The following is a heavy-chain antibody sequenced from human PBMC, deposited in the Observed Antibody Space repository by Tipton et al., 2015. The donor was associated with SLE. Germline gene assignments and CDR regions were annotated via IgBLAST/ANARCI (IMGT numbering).Heavy chain of an antibody. CDR1: GFTFSSYS. V-gene: IGHV3-21*01. Sequence: SLRLSCAASGFTFSSYSMNWVRQAPGKGLEWVSSISSSSSYIYYADSVKGRFTISRDNAKNSLYLQMNSLRSEDTAVYYCARGCDRSNCYKYYYYNMDMWGKGTTVTVSS. CDR2: ISSSSSYI. D-gene: IGHD2-2*02. J-gene: IGHJ6*03. CDR3: ARGCDRSNCYKYYYYNMDM.